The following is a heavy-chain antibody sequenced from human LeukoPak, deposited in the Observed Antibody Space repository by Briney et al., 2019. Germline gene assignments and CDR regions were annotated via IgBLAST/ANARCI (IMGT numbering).Heavy chain of an antibody. V-gene: IGHV1-24*01. CDR2: FDPEDGET. CDR3: AVDSGYYGAFDY. D-gene: IGHD3-22*01. Sequence: ASVKVSCKVSGYTLTELSMHWVRQAPGKGLEWMGGFDPEDGETIYAQKFQGRVTMTEDTSTDTAYMELSSLRSEDTAVYYCAVDSGYYGAFDYWGQGTLVTVSS. CDR1: GYTLTELS. J-gene: IGHJ4*02.